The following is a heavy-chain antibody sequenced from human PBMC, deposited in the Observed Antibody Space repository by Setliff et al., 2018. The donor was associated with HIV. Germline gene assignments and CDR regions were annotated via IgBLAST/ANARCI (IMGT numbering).Heavy chain of an antibody. CDR2: IDANGRGT. CDR1: GFTVSYYW. Sequence: GGSLRLSCAASGFTVSYYWMHWVRQAPGKGPVWVARIDANGRGTSYADSVKGRFTIARDNAKNMLYVQMNSLRAEDAAVYYCARAGGLRMDRGVVSDYWGQGTLVTVS. CDR3: ARAGGLRMDRGVVSDY. V-gene: IGHV3-74*01. D-gene: IGHD3-10*01. J-gene: IGHJ4*02.